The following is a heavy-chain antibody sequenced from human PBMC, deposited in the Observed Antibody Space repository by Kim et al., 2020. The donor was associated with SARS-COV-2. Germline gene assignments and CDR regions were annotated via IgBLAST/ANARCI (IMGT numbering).Heavy chain of an antibody. Sequence: SVKVSCKASGGTFSSYAISWVRQAPGQGLEWMGGIIPIFGTANYAQKFQGRVTITADESTSTAYMELSSLRSEDTAVYYCARGGGLYSGSYHSKFDYWGQGTLVTVSS. V-gene: IGHV1-69*13. D-gene: IGHD1-26*01. CDR1: GGTFSSYA. CDR2: IIPIFGTA. CDR3: ARGGGLYSGSYHSKFDY. J-gene: IGHJ4*02.